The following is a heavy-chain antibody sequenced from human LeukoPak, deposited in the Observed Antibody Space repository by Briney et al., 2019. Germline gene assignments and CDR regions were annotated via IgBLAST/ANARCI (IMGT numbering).Heavy chain of an antibody. V-gene: IGHV3-49*03. Sequence: GGSLRLSCTASGFTFGDYAMSWFRQAPGKGLEWVGFIRSKAYGGTTEYAASVKGRFTISRDDSKSIAYLQMNSLKTEDTAVYYCTRVPPVGATFCIYFDYWGQGTLVTVSS. CDR1: GFTFGDYA. CDR2: IRSKAYGGTT. D-gene: IGHD1-26*01. J-gene: IGHJ4*02. CDR3: TRVPPVGATFCIYFDY.